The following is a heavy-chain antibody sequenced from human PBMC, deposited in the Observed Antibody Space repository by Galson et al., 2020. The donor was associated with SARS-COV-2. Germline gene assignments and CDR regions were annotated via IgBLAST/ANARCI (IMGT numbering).Heavy chain of an antibody. J-gene: IGHJ6*02. V-gene: IGHV4-61*02. Sequence: SETLSLTCTVSGASIRSGRYHWSWIRQPAGKGLESIGRIYTSGYTNYNPSLKSRVTISLDTSKNQFSLRLRSVTAADTAVYYCARGEFFEFNYYGMDVWDQGTTVTVSS. CDR3: ARGEFFEFNYYGMDV. CDR1: GASIRSGRYH. CDR2: IYTSGYT. D-gene: IGHD3-3*01.